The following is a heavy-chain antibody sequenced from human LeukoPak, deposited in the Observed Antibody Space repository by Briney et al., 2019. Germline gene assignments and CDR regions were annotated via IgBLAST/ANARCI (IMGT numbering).Heavy chain of an antibody. V-gene: IGHV1-69*10. D-gene: IGHD3-22*01. Sequence: ASVNVSCMASGGTFSSYAISWVRQAPGQGLEGMGRIISIFGIANYVQKFQGRVTLTTDKSTSTAYMELSSLRSEDTAVYYWASGGYYDSSGYYEGEFDYWGQGHRVTVSS. CDR1: GGTFSSYA. J-gene: IGHJ4*02. CDR3: ASGGYYDSSGYYEGEFDY. CDR2: IISIFGIA.